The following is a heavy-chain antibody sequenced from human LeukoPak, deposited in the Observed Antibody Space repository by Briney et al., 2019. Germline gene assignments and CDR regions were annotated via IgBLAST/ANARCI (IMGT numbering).Heavy chain of an antibody. Sequence: SETLSLTCTVSGGSISSSSYYWGWIRQPPGKGLEWIGSIYYSGSTYYNPSLKSRVTISVDTSKNQFSLKLSSVTAADTAVYYCAREGVTGTTLVAGAFDIWGRGTMVTVSS. V-gene: IGHV4-39*07. D-gene: IGHD1-7*01. CDR2: IYYSGST. CDR1: GGSISSSSYY. J-gene: IGHJ3*02. CDR3: AREGVTGTTLVAGAFDI.